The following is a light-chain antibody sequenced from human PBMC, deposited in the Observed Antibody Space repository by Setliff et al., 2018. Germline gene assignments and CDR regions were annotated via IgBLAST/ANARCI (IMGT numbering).Light chain of an antibody. CDR1: GSNIGNNY. CDR2: RSD. J-gene: IGLJ2*01. CDR3: AAWDASLIGPV. V-gene: IGLV1-47*01. Sequence: LTQPPSVSGTPGQRVSISCSGSGSNIGNNYVCGYQRLPGAAPKLLVHRSDQRPSGVPDRFSGSKSGTSASLTISGLRSEDEADYFCAAWDASLIGPVFGGGTKVTV.